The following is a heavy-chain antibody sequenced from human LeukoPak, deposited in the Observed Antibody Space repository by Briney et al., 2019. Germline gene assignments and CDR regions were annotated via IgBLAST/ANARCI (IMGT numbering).Heavy chain of an antibody. D-gene: IGHD3-10*01. J-gene: IGHJ3*02. CDR1: GFTFSSYA. Sequence: GSLRLSCAAAGFTFSSYAVHWVRQAPGKGLEGVAVISYDGSNKYYADSVEGLFTISRDNSKNTLYLKMNSLRAEDTAVYYCARETQTKVLLWLGDRHVFDIWGKGTMVTVSS. V-gene: IGHV3-30-3*01. CDR3: ARETQTKVLLWLGDRHVFDI. CDR2: ISYDGSNK.